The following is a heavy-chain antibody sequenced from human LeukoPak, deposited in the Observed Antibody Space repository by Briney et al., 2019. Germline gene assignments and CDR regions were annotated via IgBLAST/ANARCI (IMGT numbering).Heavy chain of an antibody. Sequence: PGTSLRLSCATSGFTFRNYGMHWVRQAPGKGLEWVAVIWYHGSAAYYAGSVKGRFTISRDTSKNTLYLQMNSLRAEDTAVYYCARDLRTTETTYYFDYWGQGTLVTVSS. J-gene: IGHJ4*02. V-gene: IGHV3-33*01. CDR3: ARDLRTTETTYYFDY. CDR2: IWYHGSAA. D-gene: IGHD4-17*01. CDR1: GFTFRNYG.